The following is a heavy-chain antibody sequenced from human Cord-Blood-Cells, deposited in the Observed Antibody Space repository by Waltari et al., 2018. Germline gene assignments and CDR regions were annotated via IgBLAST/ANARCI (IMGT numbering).Heavy chain of an antibody. CDR1: GYTLTELS. V-gene: IGHV1-24*01. CDR2: FDPEDGKP. CDR3: ATLGDYDFWVGIFDY. D-gene: IGHD3-3*01. Sequence: QVQLVQSGAEVKKPGASVKVSCKVSGYTLTELSMHWVRQAPGKGLEWMGGFDPEDGKPTYARKFRGRVTITENTFTEPAYMELGGLSSEEPAVNYWATLGDYDFWVGIFDYWAREPWSPSPQ. J-gene: IGHJ4*02.